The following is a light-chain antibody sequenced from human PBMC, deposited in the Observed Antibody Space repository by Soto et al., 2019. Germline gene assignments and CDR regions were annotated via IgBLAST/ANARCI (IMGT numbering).Light chain of an antibody. J-gene: IGKJ4*01. CDR1: HDISNY. CDR3: QKDYTTPIT. CDR2: AAS. V-gene: IGKV1-27*01. Sequence: DFQMTQSPSSLSASVGGRVTITCRASHDISNYLAWYQQKPGKAPNLLIYAASTLLSGVPSRFSGSGSGTDFTLTISSLQPEDVATYVCQKDYTTPITFGGGTKVEI.